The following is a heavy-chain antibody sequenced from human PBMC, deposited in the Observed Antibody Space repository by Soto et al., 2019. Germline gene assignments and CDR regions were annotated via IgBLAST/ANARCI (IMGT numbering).Heavy chain of an antibody. CDR3: ARATLYYFDY. CDR2: ISSSGSTI. J-gene: IGHJ4*02. Sequence: PGGSLRLSCAASGFTFSSYEMNWVRQAPGKGLEWVSYISSSGSTIYYADSVKGRFTISRDNAKNSLYLQMNSLRAEDTAVYYCARATLYYFDYWGQGTLVTVSS. D-gene: IGHD2-15*01. CDR1: GFTFSSYE. V-gene: IGHV3-48*03.